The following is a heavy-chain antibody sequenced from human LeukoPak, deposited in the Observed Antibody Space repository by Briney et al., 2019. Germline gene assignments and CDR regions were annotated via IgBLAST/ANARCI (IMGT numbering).Heavy chain of an antibody. Sequence: PSETLSLTCTVSGGSISSYYWSWIRQPPGKGLEWIGYIYYSGSTNYNPSLKSRVTISVDTSKNQFSLKLSSVTAADTAVYYCARAPEWVWFDPWGQGTLVTVPS. J-gene: IGHJ5*02. CDR1: GGSISSYY. V-gene: IGHV4-59*01. D-gene: IGHD1-14*01. CDR3: ARAPEWVWFDP. CDR2: IYYSGST.